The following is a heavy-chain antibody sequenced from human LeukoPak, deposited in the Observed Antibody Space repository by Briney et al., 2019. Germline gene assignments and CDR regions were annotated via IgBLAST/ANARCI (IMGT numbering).Heavy chain of an antibody. D-gene: IGHD6-19*01. V-gene: IGHV4-39*07. CDR1: GGSISSGSYY. J-gene: IGHJ4*02. CDR3: ASRGSSGWYSDY. CDR2: VFYSGTT. Sequence: SETLSLTCTVSGGSISSGSYYWGWIRQPPGKGLEWLGTVFYSGTTYYNPSLKSRVTISVDTSKNQFSLKLSSVTAADTAVYYCASRGSSGWYSDYWGQGTLVTVSS.